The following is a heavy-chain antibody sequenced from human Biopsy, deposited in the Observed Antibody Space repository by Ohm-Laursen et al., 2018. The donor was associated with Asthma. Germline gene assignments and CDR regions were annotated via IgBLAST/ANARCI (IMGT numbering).Heavy chain of an antibody. CDR3: ARKAGSCISRTCYSLDF. CDR1: GGTFNTYV. CDR2: INSVFGTT. V-gene: IGHV1-69*01. Sequence: SSVKVSCKSLGGTFNTYVIGWVRQAPGQGLEWVGGINSVFGTTTYPQKFQDRVTITADDSTSTVYMELSSLRSEDSAVYYCARKAGSCISRTCYSLDFWGQGTLVTVSS. D-gene: IGHD2-2*01. J-gene: IGHJ4*02.